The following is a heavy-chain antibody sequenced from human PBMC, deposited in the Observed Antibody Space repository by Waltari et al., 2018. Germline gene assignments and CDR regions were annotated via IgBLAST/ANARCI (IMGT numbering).Heavy chain of an antibody. CDR1: GGSISSGSYY. D-gene: IGHD4-17*01. V-gene: IGHV4-61*02. CDR3: ARGTTVTPTGDYFDY. Sequence: QVQLQESCPGLVKPSQTLSLTCTVSGGSISSGSYYWRWIRQPAGKGLEWIGRIYTSGSTNYNPSLKSRVTISVDTSKNQFSLKLSSVTAADTAMYYCARGTTVTPTGDYFDYWGQGTLVTVSS. CDR2: IYTSGST. J-gene: IGHJ4*02.